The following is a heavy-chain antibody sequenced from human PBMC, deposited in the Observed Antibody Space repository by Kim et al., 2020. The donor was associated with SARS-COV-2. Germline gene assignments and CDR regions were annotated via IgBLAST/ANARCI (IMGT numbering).Heavy chain of an antibody. Sequence: DSVKGRFTISRDNSKNTLYLQMNSLRAEDTAVYYCARESGPAAALYGMDVWGQGTTVTVSS. D-gene: IGHD3-3*01. V-gene: IGHV3-30*01. J-gene: IGHJ6*02. CDR3: ARESGPAAALYGMDV.